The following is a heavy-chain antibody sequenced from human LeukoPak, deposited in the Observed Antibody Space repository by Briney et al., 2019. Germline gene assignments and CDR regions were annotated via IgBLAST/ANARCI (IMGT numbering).Heavy chain of an antibody. CDR1: GFTFSDYY. J-gene: IGHJ4*02. CDR3: AKDSQVTTGLD. D-gene: IGHD4-17*01. V-gene: IGHV3-11*01. Sequence: GGSLRLSCVASGFTFSDYYMSWIRQAPGKGLEWASDISTSGSIIHYADSVKGRFTISRDNAKNSLYLQMNSLRPEDTAVYYCAKDSQVTTGLDWGQGTLVTVSS. CDR2: ISTSGSII.